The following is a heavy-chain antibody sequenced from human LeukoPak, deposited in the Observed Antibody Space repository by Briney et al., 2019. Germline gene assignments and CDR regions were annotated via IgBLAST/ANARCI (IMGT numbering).Heavy chain of an antibody. V-gene: IGHV3-48*01. D-gene: IGHD3-10*01. CDR2: ISSSSSTI. CDR1: GFTFSSYS. J-gene: IGHJ5*02. CDR3: AVYGSGFDP. Sequence: GGCLRLSCAASGFTFSSYSMNWVRQAPGKGLEWVSYISSSSSTIYYADSVKGRFTISRDNAKNSLYLQMNSLRAEDTAVYYCAVYGSGFDPWGQGTLVTVSS.